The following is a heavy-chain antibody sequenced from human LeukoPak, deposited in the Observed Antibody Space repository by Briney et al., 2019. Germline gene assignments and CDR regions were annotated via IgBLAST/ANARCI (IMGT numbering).Heavy chain of an antibody. CDR2: INPNSGGT. Sequence: ASVKVSCKASGYTFTGYYMHWERQAPGQGLEWMGWINPNSGGTNYAQKFQGRVTMTRDTSISTAYMELSRLRSDDTAVYYCARERGYSGYDYIRDAFDIWGQGTMVTVSS. CDR1: GYTFTGYY. D-gene: IGHD5-12*01. V-gene: IGHV1-2*02. CDR3: ARERGYSGYDYIRDAFDI. J-gene: IGHJ3*02.